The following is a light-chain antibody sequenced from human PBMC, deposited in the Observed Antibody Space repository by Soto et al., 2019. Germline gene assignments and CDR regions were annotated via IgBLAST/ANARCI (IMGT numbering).Light chain of an antibody. Sequence: QSALTQPRSVSGSPGQSVTISCTGTSSDVGAYNYVSWYQQHPGKAPKLMIYDVSTRPSGVPDRFSGSKSGNTASLTISGLQAEDEADYYCCSYAGSYSVVFGGGTKLTVL. CDR1: SSDVGAYNY. CDR3: CSYAGSYSVV. J-gene: IGLJ2*01. V-gene: IGLV2-11*01. CDR2: DVS.